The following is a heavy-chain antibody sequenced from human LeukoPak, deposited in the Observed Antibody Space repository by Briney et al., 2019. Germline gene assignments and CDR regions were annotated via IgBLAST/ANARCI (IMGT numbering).Heavy chain of an antibody. D-gene: IGHD6-13*01. Sequence: SETLSLTCAVSGYSITSGYYWGWIRQPPGKGLEWIGTIYHSGSTYYNPSLKSRVIVSVDTSKNQFSLKLSSVTAADTAVYYCEISLHIAAAGTYHFDYWGQGTLVTVSS. CDR3: EISLHIAAAGTYHFDY. J-gene: IGHJ4*02. CDR1: GYSITSGYY. CDR2: IYHSGST. V-gene: IGHV4-38-2*01.